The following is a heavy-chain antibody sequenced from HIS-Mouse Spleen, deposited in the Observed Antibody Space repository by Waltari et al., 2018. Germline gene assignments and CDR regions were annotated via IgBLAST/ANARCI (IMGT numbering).Heavy chain of an antibody. D-gene: IGHD6-6*01. Sequence: VESGGGLVQPGRSLRLSCAASGFTFDDYAMHWVRQAPGKGLGWVAGISWKSGSIGYADSVKGQFTISRDNAKNSLYLQMNSLRAEDTALYYCVKDMRYSSSYFDYWGQGTLVTVSS. CDR3: VKDMRYSSSYFDY. V-gene: IGHV3-9*01. CDR2: ISWKSGSI. CDR1: GFTFDDYA. J-gene: IGHJ4*02.